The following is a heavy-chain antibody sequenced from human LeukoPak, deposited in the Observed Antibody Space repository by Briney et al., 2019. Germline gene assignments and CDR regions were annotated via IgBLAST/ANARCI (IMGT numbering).Heavy chain of an antibody. D-gene: IGHD3-10*01. V-gene: IGHV3-23*01. Sequence: SCKASGGTFSSYAMSWVRQAPGKGLEWVSAISGSGGSTYYADSVKGRFTISRDNSKNTLYLQMNSLRAEDTAVYYCAKDPLSRGSGSYPTYWGQGTLVTVSS. CDR2: ISGSGGST. CDR3: AKDPLSRGSGSYPTY. CDR1: GGTFSSYA. J-gene: IGHJ4*02.